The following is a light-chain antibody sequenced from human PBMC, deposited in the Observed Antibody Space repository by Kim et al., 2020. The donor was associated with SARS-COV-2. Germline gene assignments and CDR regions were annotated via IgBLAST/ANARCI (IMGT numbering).Light chain of an antibody. CDR2: DNS. CDR3: QSYDSSLSALYV. V-gene: IGLV1-40*01. Sequence: VTISCTGSSSNIGAGYDVHWYQQLPGTAPKLLIYDNSNRPSGVPDRFSGSKSGTSASLAITGLQAEDEADYYCQSYDSSLSALYVFGTGTKVTV. CDR1: SSNIGAGYD. J-gene: IGLJ1*01.